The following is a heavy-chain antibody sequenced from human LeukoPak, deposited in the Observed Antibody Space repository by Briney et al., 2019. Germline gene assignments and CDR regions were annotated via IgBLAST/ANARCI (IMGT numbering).Heavy chain of an antibody. D-gene: IGHD3-3*01. CDR3: AKVTTPLLRFLEWLHGPEYYFDY. CDR2: ISWNSGSI. CDR1: GFTFDDYA. V-gene: IGHV3-9*01. J-gene: IGHJ4*02. Sequence: PGGSLRLSCAASGFTFDDYAMHWVRQAPGKGLEWVSGISWNSGSIGYADSVKGRFTISRDNAKNSLYLQMNSLRAEDTALYYCAKVTTPLLRFLEWLHGPEYYFDYWGQGTLVTVSS.